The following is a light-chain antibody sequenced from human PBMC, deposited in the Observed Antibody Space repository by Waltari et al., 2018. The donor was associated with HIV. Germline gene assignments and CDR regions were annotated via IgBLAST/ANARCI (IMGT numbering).Light chain of an antibody. CDR1: SSDVGSYNL. CDR2: EVS. Sequence: QSALTQPASVSGSPGQSITISCTGTSSDVGSYNLVSWYQQHPGKAPKLMIYEVSKRPSVVFNRFSGSKSGNTASLTISGLQAEDEADYYCCSYAGSTDVVFGGGTKLTVL. V-gene: IGLV2-23*02. CDR3: CSYAGSTDVV. J-gene: IGLJ2*01.